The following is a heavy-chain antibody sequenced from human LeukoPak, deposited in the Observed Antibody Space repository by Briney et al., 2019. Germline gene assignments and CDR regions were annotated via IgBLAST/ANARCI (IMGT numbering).Heavy chain of an antibody. CDR3: AKSNGYGLVDI. CDR2: IYYSGST. Sequence: SETLSLTCSVSGYSISNAYYWGWIRQPPGKGLEWIGSIYYSGSTYYSPSLKSRVTISLDTSRNQFSLKLTSVTAADTAVYYCAKSNGYGLVDIWGQGTMVTVSS. J-gene: IGHJ3*02. CDR1: GYSISNAYY. D-gene: IGHD3-10*01. V-gene: IGHV4-38-2*02.